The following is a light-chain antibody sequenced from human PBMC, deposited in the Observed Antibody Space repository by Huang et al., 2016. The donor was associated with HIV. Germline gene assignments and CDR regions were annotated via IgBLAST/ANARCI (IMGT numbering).Light chain of an antibody. Sequence: IQLTQSPSSLSASVGDRVTITCRASQGIGRYLVWYQQKPGKAPKLLIYAASTLQNGFPSRFSGSGSGTDFTLTISSLQPEDFATYYCQQRKTYPITFGPGTQVDIK. CDR1: QGIGRY. V-gene: IGKV1-9*01. J-gene: IGKJ3*01. CDR2: AAS. CDR3: QQRKTYPIT.